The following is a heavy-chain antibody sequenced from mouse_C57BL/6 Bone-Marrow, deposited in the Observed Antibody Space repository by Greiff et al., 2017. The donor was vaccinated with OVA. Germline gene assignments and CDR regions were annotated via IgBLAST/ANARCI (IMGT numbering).Heavy chain of an antibody. CDR3: ALMVTPYYAMDY. V-gene: IGHV5-2*01. J-gene: IGHJ4*01. CDR2: INSDGGST. D-gene: IGHD2-3*01. Sequence: EVQLQDSGGGLVQPGESLKLSCESNEYEFPSHDMSWVRKTPEKRLELVAAINSDGGSTYYPDTMERRFIISRDNTKKTLYLQMSSLRSEDTALYYCALMVTPYYAMDYWGQGTSVTVSS. CDR1: EYEFPSHD.